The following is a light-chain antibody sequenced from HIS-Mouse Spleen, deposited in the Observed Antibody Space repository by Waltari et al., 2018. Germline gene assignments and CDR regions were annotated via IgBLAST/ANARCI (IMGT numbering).Light chain of an antibody. V-gene: IGLV3-10*01. Sequence: SYELTQPPSVSVSPGQTARITCSGEALPKKYAYWYQQKSGQAPVLVIYEDSKRPSGIPERFSGSSSGTMATLTISGAQVEDEADYNCYSTDSSGNHVVFGGGTKLTVL. CDR1: ALPKKY. CDR2: EDS. CDR3: YSTDSSGNHVV. J-gene: IGLJ2*01.